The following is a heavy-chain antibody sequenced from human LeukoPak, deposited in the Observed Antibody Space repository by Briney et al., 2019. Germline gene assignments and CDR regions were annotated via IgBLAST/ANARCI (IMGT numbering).Heavy chain of an antibody. V-gene: IGHV1-18*04. J-gene: IGHJ5*02. CDR3: ARDPHYGSGSYPPSRFDP. D-gene: IGHD3-10*01. CDR2: ISAYNGNT. CDR1: GYTFTGYY. Sequence: GASVKVSCKASGYTFTGYYMHWVRQAPGQGLEWMGWISAYNGNTNYAQKLQGRVTMTTDTSTSTAYMELRSLRSDDTAVYYCARDPHYGSGSYPPSRFDPWGQGTLVTVSS.